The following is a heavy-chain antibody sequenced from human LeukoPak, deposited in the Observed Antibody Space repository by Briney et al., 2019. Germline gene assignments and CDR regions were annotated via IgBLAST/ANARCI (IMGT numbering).Heavy chain of an antibody. V-gene: IGHV4-34*01. CDR1: GGSFSGYY. J-gene: IGHJ4*02. D-gene: IGHD2-15*01. Sequence: SETLSLTCAVYGGSFSGYYWSWIRQPPGKGLEWIGEINHSGSTNYNPSLKSRVTISVDTSKNQFSLKLSSVTAADTAVYYCARARYCSGGSCYSTPAAKYYFDYWGQGTLVTVSS. CDR2: INHSGST. CDR3: ARARYCSGGSCYSTPAAKYYFDY.